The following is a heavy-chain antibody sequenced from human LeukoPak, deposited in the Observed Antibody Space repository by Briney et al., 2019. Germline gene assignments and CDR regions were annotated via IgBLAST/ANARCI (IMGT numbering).Heavy chain of an antibody. CDR2: IYPGDSDT. CDR1: GYSFTSYC. J-gene: IGHJ4*02. V-gene: IGHV5-51*01. CDR3: ARLGSSSWSRYFDY. Sequence: PGESLKLSCKGSGYSFTSYCIGWVRQMPGKGLEWMGIIYPGDSDTRYSPSFQGQVTISADKSISTAYLQWSSLKASDTAMYYCARLGSSSWSRYFDYGGQGTLVTVSS. D-gene: IGHD6-13*01.